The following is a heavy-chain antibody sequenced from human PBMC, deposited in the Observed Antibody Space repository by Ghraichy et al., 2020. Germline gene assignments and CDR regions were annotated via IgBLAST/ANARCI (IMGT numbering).Heavy chain of an antibody. D-gene: IGHD3-10*01. V-gene: IGHV2-70*01. Sequence: SGPTLVKPTQTLTLTCAFSGFSLTSSGMSVSWIRQPPGRALEWLAVIDWEDEKYYTTSLQTRPTISKDTSKNQVDLTLTNIDPVDTATYYCARALGSGSYYKPFGRWYFDYWGPGALVTISS. CDR1: GFSLTSSGMS. CDR2: IDWEDEK. CDR3: ARALGSGSYYKPFGRWYFDY. J-gene: IGHJ4*02.